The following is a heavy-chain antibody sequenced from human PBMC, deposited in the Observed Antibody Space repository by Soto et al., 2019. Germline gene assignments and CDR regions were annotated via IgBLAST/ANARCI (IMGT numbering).Heavy chain of an antibody. D-gene: IGHD3-16*01. Sequence: SVKVSCKASGGTFSSYSISWVRQAPGQGLEWMGGIIPIFGTANYAQKFQGRVTITADESTSTAYMELRSLRSEDTAVYYCARVVGNDYVVDVWGQGPTVTVSS. V-gene: IGHV1-69*13. CDR1: GGTFSSYS. CDR3: ARVVGNDYVVDV. J-gene: IGHJ6*02. CDR2: IIPIFGTA.